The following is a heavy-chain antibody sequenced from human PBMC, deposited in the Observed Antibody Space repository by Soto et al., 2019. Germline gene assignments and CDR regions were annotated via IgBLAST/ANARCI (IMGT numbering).Heavy chain of an antibody. V-gene: IGHV1-45*02. CDR1: GYTFTYRY. Sequence: SVKVSCKASGYTFTYRYLHWVRQAPGQALEWMGWITPFNANTNYAQKFQDRVTITRDRSMSTPYKELSILRSVHTAMYYCAHWTSGTTTAFDLGGQGTMVTV. CDR3: AHWTSGTTTAFDL. CDR2: ITPFNANT. J-gene: IGHJ3*01. D-gene: IGHD1-26*01.